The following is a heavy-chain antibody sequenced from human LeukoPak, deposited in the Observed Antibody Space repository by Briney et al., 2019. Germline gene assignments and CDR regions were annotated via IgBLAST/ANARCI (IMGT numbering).Heavy chain of an antibody. CDR1: GDSISSSNYF. Sequence: SETLSLTCTVSGDSISSSNYFWGWIRQPPGKGLEWIGAFSYSGSTYYYSPSLKSRVTISVDTSKNHFSLKLTSVTAADTAIYYCARSAARATDYFDYWGQGTLVTVSS. CDR3: ARSAARATDYFDY. V-gene: IGHV4-39*07. CDR2: FSYSGSTY. J-gene: IGHJ4*02. D-gene: IGHD6-6*01.